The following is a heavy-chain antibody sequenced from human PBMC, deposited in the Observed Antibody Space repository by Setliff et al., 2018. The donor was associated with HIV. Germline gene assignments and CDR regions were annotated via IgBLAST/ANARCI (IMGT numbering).Heavy chain of an antibody. J-gene: IGHJ5*02. CDR1: GGPFSAYY. V-gene: IGHV4-34*01. CDR2: INHSGST. D-gene: IGHD5-18*01. CDR3: ARRWGIRGYSS. Sequence: SLTCVVYGGPFSAYYWTWIRQPTGKGLEWTGEINHSGSTNYNPFLKSGVTISVDTSKNQFSLKLYSVTAADTADCARRWGIRGYSSWGQGTLVTVSS.